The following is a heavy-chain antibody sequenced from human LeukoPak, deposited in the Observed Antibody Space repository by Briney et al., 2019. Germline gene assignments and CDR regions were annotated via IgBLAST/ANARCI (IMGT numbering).Heavy chain of an antibody. D-gene: IGHD5-24*01. CDR3: ARERDGYDYRYPLDY. V-gene: IGHV4-34*01. J-gene: IGHJ4*02. Sequence: SETLSLTCAVYGGSFSGYYLSWIRQLPGKGLEWIGEINHSGSTNYNPSLKSRVTISLDTSRNQFSLKLSSVTAADTAVYYCARERDGYDYRYPLDYWGQGTLVTVSS. CDR2: INHSGST. CDR1: GGSFSGYY.